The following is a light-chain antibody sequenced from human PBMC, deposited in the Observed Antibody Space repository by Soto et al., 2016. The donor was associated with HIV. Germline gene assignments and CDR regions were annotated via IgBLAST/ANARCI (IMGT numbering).Light chain of an antibody. J-gene: IGKJ1*01. Sequence: GDRVTITCRASQSVSVWLAWYQQKPGKAPNLLIFKTSTLEVGVPSRFSGSGSGTDFTLTISSLQPDDFATYYCQQYNSYSWTFGQGTKVEIK. CDR2: KTS. CDR1: QSVSVW. V-gene: IGKV1-5*03. CDR3: QQYNSYSWT.